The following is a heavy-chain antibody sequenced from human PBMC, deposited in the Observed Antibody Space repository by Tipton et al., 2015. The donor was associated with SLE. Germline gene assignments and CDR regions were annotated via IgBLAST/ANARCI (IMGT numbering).Heavy chain of an antibody. CDR3: ARRRSIAAAGTGFDY. CDR1: GYSFTSYW. J-gene: IGHJ4*02. Sequence: SGAEVKKPGESLKISCKGSGYSFTSYWIGWVRQMPGKGLEWIGIIYPGDSDTRYSPSFQGQVTISADKSISTAYLQWSSLKASDTAMYYCARRRSIAAAGTGFDYWGQGTLVTVSS. CDR2: IYPGDSDT. D-gene: IGHD6-13*01. V-gene: IGHV5-51*03.